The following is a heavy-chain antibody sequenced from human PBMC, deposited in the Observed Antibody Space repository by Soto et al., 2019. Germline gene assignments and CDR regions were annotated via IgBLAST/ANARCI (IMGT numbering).Heavy chain of an antibody. Sequence: EVQLLESGGGLVQPGGSLRLSCAASGFTFSNYAMSWVRQAPGQGLEWVSCIGVSGRDDIHYADSVKVRFTISRDNSRNMMFLQMNSLRADDTAAYYCAKDHFHSNGVFDPFDMWGQGTMVTVSS. V-gene: IGHV3-23*01. CDR2: IGVSGRDD. CDR1: GFTFSNYA. J-gene: IGHJ3*02. CDR3: AKDHFHSNGVFDPFDM. D-gene: IGHD2-8*01.